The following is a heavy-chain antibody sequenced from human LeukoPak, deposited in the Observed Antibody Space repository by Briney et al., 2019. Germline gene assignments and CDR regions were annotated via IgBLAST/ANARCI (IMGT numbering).Heavy chain of an antibody. CDR3: AADPIAAAGTGGILFDY. CDR1: GFTFSSYG. CDR2: ISGSGGST. Sequence: GGSLRLSCAASGFTFSSYGMSWVRQAPGKGLEWVSAISGSGGSTYYADSVKGRFTISRDNSKNTLYLQMNSLRAEDTAVYYCAADPIAAAGTGGILFDYWGQGTLVTVSS. J-gene: IGHJ4*02. V-gene: IGHV3-23*01. D-gene: IGHD6-13*01.